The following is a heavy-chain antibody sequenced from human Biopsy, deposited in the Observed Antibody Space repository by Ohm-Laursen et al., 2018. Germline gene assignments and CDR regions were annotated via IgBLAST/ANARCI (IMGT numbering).Heavy chain of an antibody. V-gene: IGHV1-69*06. J-gene: IGHJ5*02. CDR3: AKPSGGVSTIGFDP. CDR1: GGTFSGFA. D-gene: IGHD3-16*01. CDR2: IMPLYGTE. Sequence: SVKVSCKASGGTFSGFAISWVRQAPGQGLEWIGGIMPLYGTETYTQKFQDRVTITADKSTTTAYMEMRSLRSEDTAIYYCAKPSGGVSTIGFDPWGQGTQVIVSS.